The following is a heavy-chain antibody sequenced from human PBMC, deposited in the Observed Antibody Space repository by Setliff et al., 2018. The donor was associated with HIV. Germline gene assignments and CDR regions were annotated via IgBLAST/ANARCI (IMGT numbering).Heavy chain of an antibody. CDR2: ISDSGGST. J-gene: IGHJ3*02. CDR3: AKQMKSMGPYDGFDI. V-gene: IGHV3-23*01. D-gene: IGHD3-10*01. Sequence: TGGSLRLSCAASGFTFSSYAMSWVRQAPGKGLEWVSGISDSGGSTYYGDSVKGRFTISRDNSKNTLYLQMNTLRAEDTAIYYCAKQMKSMGPYDGFDIWGQGTMVTVSS. CDR1: GFTFSSYA.